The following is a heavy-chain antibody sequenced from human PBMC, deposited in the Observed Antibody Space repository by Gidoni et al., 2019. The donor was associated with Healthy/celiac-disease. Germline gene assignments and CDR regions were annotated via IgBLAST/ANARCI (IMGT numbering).Heavy chain of an antibody. Sequence: QVQLVQSGAEVKKPGSSVKVSCKASGGHFRSYAIRWVRQAPGQGLGWMGGIIPIFGTANYAQKFQGRVTITADESTSTAYMELSSLRSEDTAVYYCARDTRYSSSWLIFDYWGQGTLVTVSS. CDR3: ARDTRYSSSWLIFDY. CDR2: IIPIFGTA. CDR1: GGHFRSYA. V-gene: IGHV1-69*12. D-gene: IGHD6-13*01. J-gene: IGHJ4*02.